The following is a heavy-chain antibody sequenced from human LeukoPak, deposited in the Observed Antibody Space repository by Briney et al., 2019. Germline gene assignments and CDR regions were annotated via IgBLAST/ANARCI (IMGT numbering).Heavy chain of an antibody. J-gene: IGHJ4*02. CDR2: ISSNGGST. Sequence: GGSLRLSCAASGFTFSSYAMHWVRQAPGKGLEYVSAISSNGGSTYYADSVKGRFTISRDTSKNTVYLQMNSLGAEDTAFYYCARGYSSSWLGYFDYWGQGTLVTVSS. V-gene: IGHV3-64*04. D-gene: IGHD6-13*01. CDR1: GFTFSSYA. CDR3: ARGYSSSWLGYFDY.